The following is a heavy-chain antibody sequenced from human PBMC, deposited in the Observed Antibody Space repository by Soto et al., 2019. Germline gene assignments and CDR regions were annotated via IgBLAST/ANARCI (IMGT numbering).Heavy chain of an antibody. CDR2: IIPIFGTA. D-gene: IGHD2-15*01. V-gene: IGHV1-69*01. CDR3: ARPIGSQRLLVVWFD. CDR1: GGTFSNYT. Sequence: SALQVSCTSSGGTFSNYTINWVRHALGQGLEWMGGIIPIFGTANYAQKFQGRVTITADESTSTAYMELSSLRSEDTAVYYCARPIGSQRLLVVWFD. J-gene: IGHJ5*01.